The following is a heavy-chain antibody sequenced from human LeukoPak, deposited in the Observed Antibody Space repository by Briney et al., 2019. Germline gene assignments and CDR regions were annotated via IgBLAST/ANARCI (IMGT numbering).Heavy chain of an antibody. CDR3: ARAYCSSTSCYTDPNAFDI. D-gene: IGHD2-2*02. V-gene: IGHV4-34*01. CDR2: INHSGST. CDR1: GGSFSGYY. J-gene: IGHJ3*02. Sequence: PSETLSLTCAVYGGSFSGYYWSWIRQPPGKGLEWIGEINHSGSTNYNPSLKSRVTISVDTSKNQFSPKLSSVTAADTAVYYCARAYCSSTSCYTDPNAFDIWGQGTMVTVSS.